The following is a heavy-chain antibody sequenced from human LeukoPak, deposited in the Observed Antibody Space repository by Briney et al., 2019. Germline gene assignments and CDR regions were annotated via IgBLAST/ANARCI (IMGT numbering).Heavy chain of an antibody. V-gene: IGHV1-69*06. Sequence: ASVKVSCKASGGTFSSYAISWVRQAPGQGLEWMGGIIPIFGTANYAQKFQGRVTMTEDTSTDTAYMELSSLRSEDTAVYYCATLQSYYYDSSADYWGQGTLVTVSS. CDR2: IIPIFGTA. CDR1: GGTFSSYA. CDR3: ATLQSYYYDSSADY. D-gene: IGHD3-22*01. J-gene: IGHJ4*02.